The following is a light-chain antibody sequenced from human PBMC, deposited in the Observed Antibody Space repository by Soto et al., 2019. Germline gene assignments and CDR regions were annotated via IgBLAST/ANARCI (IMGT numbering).Light chain of an antibody. J-gene: IGKJ2*01. CDR3: QQSFTIPYT. CDR2: GAS. V-gene: IGKV1-39*01. Sequence: DIQMTQSPSSLSASVGDRVTITCRASQSVRTYLNWYQRKPGKAPKVLIYGASALQSGVPSRFSGSGSGTDFALTVSSLQPEDFATYYCQQSFTIPYTFGQGTKLEIK. CDR1: QSVRTY.